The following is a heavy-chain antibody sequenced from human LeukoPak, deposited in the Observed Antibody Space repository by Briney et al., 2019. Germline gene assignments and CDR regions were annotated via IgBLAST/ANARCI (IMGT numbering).Heavy chain of an antibody. J-gene: IGHJ4*02. V-gene: IGHV3-21*01. D-gene: IGHD6-19*01. Sequence: PGGSLRLSCAASGFTFSTYSMNWVRQAPGQGLDWVSSISGSSTYIYYADSVKGRFTISRDNPKNSLYLQMNSLRAEDTAVYYCASDLPSIAVAGTGGDYWGQGTLVTVSS. CDR2: ISGSSTYI. CDR1: GFTFSTYS. CDR3: ASDLPSIAVAGTGGDY.